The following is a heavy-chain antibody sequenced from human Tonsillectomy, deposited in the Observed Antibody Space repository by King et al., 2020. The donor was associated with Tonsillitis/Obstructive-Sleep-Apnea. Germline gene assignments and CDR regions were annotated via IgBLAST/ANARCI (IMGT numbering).Heavy chain of an antibody. CDR3: ARVPTYFYDTSGYFDFDY. D-gene: IGHD3-22*01. Sequence: VQLQQSGPGLVKPSQTLSLTCTISGDTVSSSSATWNWIRQSPSRGLEWLGRTYYRSKRYYDYALSVKSRITINPDTSKNQFSLQINSMTPEDTAVYYCARVPTYFYDTSGYFDFDYWGQGTLVTVSS. CDR2: TYYRSKRYY. CDR1: GDTVSSSSAT. J-gene: IGHJ4*02. V-gene: IGHV6-1*01.